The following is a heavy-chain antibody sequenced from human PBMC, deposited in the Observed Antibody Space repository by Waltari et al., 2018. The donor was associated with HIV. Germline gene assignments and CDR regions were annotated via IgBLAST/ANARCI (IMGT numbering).Heavy chain of an antibody. CDR2: ISRSSDYI. CDR1: GFTFGRYA. CDR3: TATVTTRGTFDY. D-gene: IGHD4-17*01. Sequence: EVQLVESGGGLAKTGGSRRLSCAAPGFTFGRYAMNWVRQAQGKGLEWIAYISRSSDYIYYADSVKGRFIISRDNAKNSVFLDMNNMRDVDTAVYYCTATVTTRGTFDYWGQGTMVPVS. J-gene: IGHJ4*02. V-gene: IGHV3-21*06.